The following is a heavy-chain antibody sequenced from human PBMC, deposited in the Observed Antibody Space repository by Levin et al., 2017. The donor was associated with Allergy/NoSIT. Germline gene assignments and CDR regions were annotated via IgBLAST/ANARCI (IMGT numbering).Heavy chain of an antibody. J-gene: IGHJ6*02. V-gene: IGHV1-69*13. D-gene: IGHD5-12*01. Sequence: AASVKVSCKASGGTFSSYAISWVRQAPGQGLEWMGGIIPIFGTANYAQKFQGRVTITADESTSTAYMELSSLRSEDTAVYYCAREPGGYSGYGGGMDVWGQGTTVTVSS. CDR2: IIPIFGTA. CDR3: AREPGGYSGYGGGMDV. CDR1: GGTFSSYA.